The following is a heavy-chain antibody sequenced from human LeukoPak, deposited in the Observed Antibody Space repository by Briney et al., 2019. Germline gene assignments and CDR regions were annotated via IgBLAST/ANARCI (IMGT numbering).Heavy chain of an antibody. CDR1: GYTFTSYY. D-gene: IGHD3-22*01. CDR2: INPSGGST. J-gene: IGHJ3*02. V-gene: IGHV1-46*01. CDR3: AGEADYMGSGCRGAFDI. Sequence: GASVKVSCKASGYTFTSYYMHWVRQAPGQGLEWMGIINPSGGSTSYAQKFQGRVTMTRDTSTSTVYMELSSLRSEDTAVYYCAGEADYMGSGCRGAFDIWGQGTMVTVSS.